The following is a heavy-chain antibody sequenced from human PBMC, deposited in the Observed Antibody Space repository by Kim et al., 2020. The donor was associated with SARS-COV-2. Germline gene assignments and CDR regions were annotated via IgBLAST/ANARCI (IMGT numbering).Heavy chain of an antibody. J-gene: IGHJ6*03. CDR3: ARGGGHYYYYYMDV. V-gene: IGHV4-34*01. D-gene: IGHD3-16*01. Sequence: NPSHKSRVTISVDTSKNQFSLKLSSVTAADTAVYYCARGGGHYYYYYMDVWGKGTTVTVSS.